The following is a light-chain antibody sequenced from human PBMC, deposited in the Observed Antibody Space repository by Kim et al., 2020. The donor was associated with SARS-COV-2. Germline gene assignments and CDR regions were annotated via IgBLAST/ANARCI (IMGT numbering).Light chain of an antibody. CDR3: SAWDSSLSAWV. V-gene: IGLV10-54*01. CDR1: SNNVGNQG. J-gene: IGLJ3*02. Sequence: RPHATLTCTGNSNNVGNQGATWLQQHQAHPPKLLSYRNNNRPSGISERLSASRSGNTASLTITGLQPEDEADYYCSAWDSSLSAWVFGGGTQLTVL. CDR2: RNN.